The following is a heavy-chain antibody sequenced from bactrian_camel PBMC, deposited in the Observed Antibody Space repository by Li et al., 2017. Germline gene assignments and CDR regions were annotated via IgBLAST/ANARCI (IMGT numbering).Heavy chain of an antibody. CDR1: GFRFGYSD. D-gene: IGHD8*01. J-gene: IGHJ4*01. CDR2: TYTAHGFDAT. V-gene: IGHV3S61*01. Sequence: HVQLVESGGGSVQSGETLTLSCAVSGFRFGYSDMAWYRQAAGKEREGVATTYTAHGFDATRYADSVKGRFTISHDKGKNTVYLQMNSLKPEDTAMYYCAADKRRWTNWYEARFNYWGQGTQVTVS. CDR3: AADKRRWTNWYEARFNY.